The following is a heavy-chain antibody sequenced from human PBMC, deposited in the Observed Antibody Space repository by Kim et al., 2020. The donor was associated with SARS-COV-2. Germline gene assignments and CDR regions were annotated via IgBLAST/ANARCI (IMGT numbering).Heavy chain of an antibody. D-gene: IGHD2-15*01. J-gene: IGHJ6*02. CDR2: ISYDGSNK. CDR1: GFTFSSYA. V-gene: IGHV3-30-3*01. Sequence: GGSLRLSCAASGFTFSSYAMHWVRQAPGKGLEWVAVISYDGSNKYYADSVKGRFTISRDNSKNTLYLQMNSLRAEDTAVYYCARDRDIVGTRGMDVWGQG. CDR3: ARDRDIVGTRGMDV.